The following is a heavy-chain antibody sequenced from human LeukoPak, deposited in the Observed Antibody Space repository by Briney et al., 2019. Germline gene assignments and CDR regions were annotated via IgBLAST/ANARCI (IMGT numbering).Heavy chain of an antibody. CDR2: ISVRSNYI. D-gene: IGHD3-22*01. CDR1: GYTFSSYS. J-gene: IGHJ4*02. CDR3: VRLRRNSDTSGFYYYYDF. V-gene: IGHV3-21*01. Sequence: GGSLRLSCLASGYTFSSYSINWVRQAPGKGLEWVSSISVRSNYIYYADSVRGRFRISRDDARDSLFLEMNSLRAEDTAVYYCVRLRRNSDTSGFYYYYDFWGQGTLVAVSS.